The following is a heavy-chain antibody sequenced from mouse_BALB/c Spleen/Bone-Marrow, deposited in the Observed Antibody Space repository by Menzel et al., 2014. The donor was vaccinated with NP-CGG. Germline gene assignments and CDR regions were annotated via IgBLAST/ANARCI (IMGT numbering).Heavy chain of an antibody. CDR3: SRSTFAHVMDS. V-gene: IGHV1-4*01. CDR2: ITPNSDHT. D-gene: IGHD4-1*02. Sequence: QVQLQQSGAELARPGASVKMSCKASGYTFTSYTMHWVKQRPGQGLEWIGYITPNSDHTNYNQKFKDRATLTTDKSSSTAYMQLSSLTSEDSAIYYCSRSTFAHVMDSWGQGTSVTVSS. CDR1: GYTFTSYT. J-gene: IGHJ4*01.